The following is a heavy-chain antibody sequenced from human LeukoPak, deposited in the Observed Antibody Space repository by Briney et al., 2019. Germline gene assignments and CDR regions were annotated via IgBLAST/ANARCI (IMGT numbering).Heavy chain of an antibody. J-gene: IGHJ4*02. CDR2: ISGSGGST. Sequence: GGSLRLSCAASGFTFSSYAMSWVRQAPGKGLEWVSAISGSGGSTYYADSVKGRFTISRDNSKNTLYLQMNSLRAEDTAVYYCAKDPDSSGYWSYFDYWGQGTLVTVSS. D-gene: IGHD3-22*01. CDR3: AKDPDSSGYWSYFDY. V-gene: IGHV3-23*01. CDR1: GFTFSSYA.